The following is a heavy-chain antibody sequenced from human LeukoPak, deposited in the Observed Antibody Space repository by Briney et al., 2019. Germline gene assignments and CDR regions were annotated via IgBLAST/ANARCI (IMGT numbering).Heavy chain of an antibody. CDR2: IRGSGGST. J-gene: IGHJ4*02. D-gene: IGHD3-22*01. CDR3: AKDWAPYYYDSSGYSRLDY. V-gene: IGHV3-23*01. CDR1: GXTFSSCG. Sequence: GGSLRLSWAASGXTFSSCGVHWVRQAPGKGLEWVSAIRGSGGSTYYADSVKGRFTISRDNSKNTLYLQMNSLRAEDTAVYYCAKDWAPYYYDSSGYSRLDYWGQGTLVTVSS.